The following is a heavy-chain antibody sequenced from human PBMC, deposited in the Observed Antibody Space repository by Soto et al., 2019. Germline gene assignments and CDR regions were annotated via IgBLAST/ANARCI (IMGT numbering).Heavy chain of an antibody. Sequence: QVQLMQSGAEVKKPGASVTISCKASGYTFTSYYIHWVRQAPRQGLAWMAIINPSGGSTNYAQKFQGRVTVTRDTSTSTVNMELSSLSSEDTAVYYCARDLTAADYWGQGTLVTVST. CDR1: GYTFTSYY. J-gene: IGHJ4*02. D-gene: IGHD2-21*02. CDR3: ARDLTAADY. CDR2: INPSGGST. V-gene: IGHV1-46*01.